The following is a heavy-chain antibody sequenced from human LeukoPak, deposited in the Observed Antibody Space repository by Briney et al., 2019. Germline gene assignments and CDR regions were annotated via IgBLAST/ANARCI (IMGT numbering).Heavy chain of an antibody. CDR1: GFTFSSYE. CDR2: ISSSGSTK. J-gene: IGHJ6*04. D-gene: IGHD5-12*01. CDR3: ARKDYGGYAYYYYGLDV. V-gene: IGHV3-48*03. Sequence: QTGGSLRLSCAASGFTFSSYEMNWVRQAPGKGLEWDSYISSSGSTKYYADSVKGRFTISRDNAKNSLYLQMNSLRAEDTAVYYCARKDYGGYAYYYYGLDVWGKGTTVTVSS.